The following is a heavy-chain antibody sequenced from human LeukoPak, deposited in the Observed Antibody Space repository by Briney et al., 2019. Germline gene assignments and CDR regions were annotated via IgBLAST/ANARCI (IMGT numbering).Heavy chain of an antibody. CDR1: GNSFTNYW. Sequence: GESLKISCKGSGNSFTNYWIGWVRQMPGKGLEWMGIIYPGDSDTTYSPSFQGQVTISADKSISTAYLQWSSLKASDTAMYYCARRYCSGGRCYSGFDYWGQGPLVSVSS. J-gene: IGHJ4*02. V-gene: IGHV5-51*01. CDR3: ARRYCSGGRCYSGFDY. CDR2: IYPGDSDT. D-gene: IGHD2-15*01.